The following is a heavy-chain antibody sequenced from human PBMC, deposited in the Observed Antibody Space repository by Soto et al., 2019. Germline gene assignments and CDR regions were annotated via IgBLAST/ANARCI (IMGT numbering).Heavy chain of an antibody. CDR2: ISYTGRT. CDR1: GYSVTSGSYY. Sequence: SATLSLTCLVSGYSVTSGSYYLPWLRQPPGKGLEWIGYISYTGRTKYNPSLQSRVTISVDTSKNDFSLNLSSVTAADTAVYFCAREWGLLPYYVMNVWGHGTAVTVSS. V-gene: IGHV4-61*03. J-gene: IGHJ6*02. D-gene: IGHD7-27*01. CDR3: AREWGLLPYYVMNV.